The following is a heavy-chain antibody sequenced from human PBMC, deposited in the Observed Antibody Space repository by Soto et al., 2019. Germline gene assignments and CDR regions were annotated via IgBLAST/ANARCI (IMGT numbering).Heavy chain of an antibody. CDR3: AHRPGFSMGFDY. CDR2: FYWDDDT. CDR1: GFSLSTYGVV. J-gene: IGHJ4*02. D-gene: IGHD3-10*01. V-gene: IGHV2-5*02. Sequence: QITLKESGPTLVKPTQTLTLTCNFSGFSLSTYGVVVGWIRQPPGKALEWLALFYWDDDTRFSPSLNSRLATTKDTSKRQVVLTMTHMDPVDTATYYCAHRPGFSMGFDYWGPGALVTVSS.